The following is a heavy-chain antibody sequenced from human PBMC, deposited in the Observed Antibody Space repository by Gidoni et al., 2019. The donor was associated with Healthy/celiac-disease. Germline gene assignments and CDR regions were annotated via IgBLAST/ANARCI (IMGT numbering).Heavy chain of an antibody. Sequence: QVQLQESCPGLVKPSEPLSLTCTVSGVSISSYYWSWIRQPPGKGLECIGYIYYSGRTNYNPSLKSRVTISVDTSKNQFSLKLSSVTAADTAVYYCARAEYGAGSYYPPYFDYWGQGTLVTVSS. CDR2: IYYSGRT. D-gene: IGHD3-10*01. V-gene: IGHV4-59*01. CDR1: GVSISSYY. CDR3: ARAEYGAGSYYPPYFDY. J-gene: IGHJ4*02.